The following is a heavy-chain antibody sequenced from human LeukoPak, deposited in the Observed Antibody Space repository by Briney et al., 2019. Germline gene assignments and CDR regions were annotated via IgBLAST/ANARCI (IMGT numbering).Heavy chain of an antibody. J-gene: IGHJ4*02. CDR3: ARSPSIAVAGREDY. Sequence: GGSLRLSCAASGFTFSSYAMSWVRQAPGKGLEWVSAISGSGGSTYYADSVKGRFTTSRDNSKNTLYLQMNSLRAEDTAVYYCARSPSIAVAGREDYWGQGTLVTVSS. CDR1: GFTFSSYA. V-gene: IGHV3-23*01. CDR2: ISGSGGST. D-gene: IGHD6-19*01.